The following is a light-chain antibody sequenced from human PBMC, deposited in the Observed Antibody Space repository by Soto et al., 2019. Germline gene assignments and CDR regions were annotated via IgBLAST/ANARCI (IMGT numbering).Light chain of an antibody. CDR3: QQYYSYPIT. CDR1: QGISSY. Sequence: AIRLTQSPSSLPASVGERVTITCRASQGISSYLAWYQQKPGKAPKLLIYAASTLQSGVPSRFSGSGSGTDFTLTISCLQSEDFATYYCQQYYSYPITFGQGTRLEIK. V-gene: IGKV1-8*01. CDR2: AAS. J-gene: IGKJ5*01.